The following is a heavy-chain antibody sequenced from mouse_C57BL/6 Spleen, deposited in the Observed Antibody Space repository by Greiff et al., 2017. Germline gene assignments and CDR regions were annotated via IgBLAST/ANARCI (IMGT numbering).Heavy chain of an antibody. CDR3: TRRSSNADFDY. D-gene: IGHD2-5*01. Sequence: VQRVESGAELVRPGASVTLSCKASGYTFTDYEMHWVKQTPVHGLEWIGAIDPETGGTAYNQKFKGKAILTADKSSSTAYMELRSLTSEDSAVYYCTRRSSNADFDYWGQGTTLTVSS. CDR2: IDPETGGT. V-gene: IGHV1-15*01. J-gene: IGHJ2*01. CDR1: GYTFTDYE.